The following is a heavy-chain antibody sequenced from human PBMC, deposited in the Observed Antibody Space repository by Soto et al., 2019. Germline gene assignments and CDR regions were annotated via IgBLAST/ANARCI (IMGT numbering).Heavy chain of an antibody. CDR1: GFTFSSYD. CDR2: IGTAGDT. CDR3: ARVASSGGRNFDY. Sequence: EVQLVESGGGLVQPGGSLRLSCAASGFTFSSYDMHWVRQATGKGLEWVSAIGTAGDTYYPGSMKGRFTISRENAKNSLYLQINSLRAEDTAVYYCARVASSGGRNFDYWVQGTLVGVCS. V-gene: IGHV3-13*01. D-gene: IGHD6-25*01. J-gene: IGHJ4*02.